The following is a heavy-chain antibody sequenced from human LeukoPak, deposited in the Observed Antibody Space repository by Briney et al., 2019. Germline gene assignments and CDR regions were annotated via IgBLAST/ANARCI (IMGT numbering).Heavy chain of an antibody. CDR1: GYTFTGQY. Sequence: SVKVSCKTSGYTFTGQYLHWVRQAPGQGLEWMGWINPNSGGTKSAQKIQGRVIMTRDTSISTAYMELRSLSSDDTAVYYCARGRQLHLGELFPFAEFFQPWGQGTLVTVFS. CDR2: INPNSGGT. V-gene: IGHV1-2*02. J-gene: IGHJ1*01. CDR3: ARGRQLHLGELFPFAEFFQP. D-gene: IGHD3-16*01.